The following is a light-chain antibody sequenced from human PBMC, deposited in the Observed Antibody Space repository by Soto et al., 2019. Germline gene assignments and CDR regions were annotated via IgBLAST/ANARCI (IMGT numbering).Light chain of an antibody. V-gene: IGLV2-14*01. CDR3: TSYTDNIPPYV. J-gene: IGLJ1*01. CDR1: RSDDGGYNY. CDR2: DVT. Sequence: QSPLTQPASVSGSPGQSISIPCTGTRSDDGGYNYVSWYQQNPGKAPKHIIYDVTKRPSGVSTRFSGSKSGNTASLPISGFQPEDEADYYCTSYTDNIPPYVFGTGTKVTVL.